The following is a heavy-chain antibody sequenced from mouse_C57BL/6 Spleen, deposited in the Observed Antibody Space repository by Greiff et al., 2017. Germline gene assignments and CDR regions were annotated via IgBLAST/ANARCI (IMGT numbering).Heavy chain of an antibody. V-gene: IGHV1-81*01. CDR1: GYTFTSYG. J-gene: IGHJ2*01. CDR2: IYPRSGNT. D-gene: IGHD2-1*01. CDR3: ARRGYYGNFTFFDY. Sequence: VQLQQSGAELARPGASVKLSCKASGYTFTSYGISWVKQRTGQGLEWIGEIYPRSGNTYYNEKFKGKATLTADKSSSTAYMELRSLTSEDSAVYFCARRGYYGNFTFFDYWGQGTTLTVSS.